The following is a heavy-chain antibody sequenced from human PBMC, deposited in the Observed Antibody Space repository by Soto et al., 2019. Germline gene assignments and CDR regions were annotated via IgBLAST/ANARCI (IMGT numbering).Heavy chain of an antibody. D-gene: IGHD4-17*01. V-gene: IGHV3-30-3*01. CDR1: GFTFSSYA. Sequence: QVQLVESGGGVVQPGRSLRLSCAASGFTFSSYAMHWVRQAPGKGLEWVAVISYDGSNKYYADSVKGRFTISRDHSKNTLYLQMNSLRAEDTAVYYCASGVTTNYWGQGTLVTVSS. J-gene: IGHJ4*02. CDR2: ISYDGSNK. CDR3: ASGVTTNY.